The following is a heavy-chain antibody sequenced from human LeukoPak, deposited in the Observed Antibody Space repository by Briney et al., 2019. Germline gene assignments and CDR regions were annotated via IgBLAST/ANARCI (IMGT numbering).Heavy chain of an antibody. V-gene: IGHV3-21*04. CDR2: ISSSSSYI. J-gene: IGHJ4*02. CDR3: AILAARARGRDY. D-gene: IGHD6-6*01. Sequence: PGGSLRLSCAASGFTFSSYSMDWVRQAPGKGLEWVSSISSSSSYIYCADSVKGRFTISRDNAKNSLYLQMNSLRAEDTAVYYCAILAARARGRDYWGQGTLVTVSS. CDR1: GFTFSSYS.